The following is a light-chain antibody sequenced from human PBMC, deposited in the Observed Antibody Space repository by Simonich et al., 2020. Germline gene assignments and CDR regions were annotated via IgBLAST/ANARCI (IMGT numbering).Light chain of an antibody. CDR2: EVS. J-gene: IGLJ2*01. CDR1: CRDVGSYNL. V-gene: IGLV2-8*01. Sequence: QSDLPQPASVSGSPGQSITISCTGTCRDVGSYNLVSWYQQHPGKAPKLMIFEVSKRPSGVPDRFSGSKSDNTASRTVSGLQAEDEADYYCSSYAGSNNFVVFVGGTKLTVL. CDR3: SSYAGSNNFVV.